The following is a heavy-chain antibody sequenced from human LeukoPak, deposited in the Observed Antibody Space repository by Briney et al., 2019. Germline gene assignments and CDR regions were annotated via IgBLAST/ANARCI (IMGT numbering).Heavy chain of an antibody. Sequence: ASVKVSCKASGGTFSSYAISWVRQAPGQGLEWMGGIIPIFGTANYAQKFQGRVTITADESTSTAYMELSSLRSEDTAVYYCAAIKDYGGNSRAYYFDYWGQGTLVTLSS. D-gene: IGHD4-23*01. J-gene: IGHJ4*02. CDR3: AAIKDYGGNSRAYYFDY. CDR1: GGTFSSYA. V-gene: IGHV1-69*13. CDR2: IIPIFGTA.